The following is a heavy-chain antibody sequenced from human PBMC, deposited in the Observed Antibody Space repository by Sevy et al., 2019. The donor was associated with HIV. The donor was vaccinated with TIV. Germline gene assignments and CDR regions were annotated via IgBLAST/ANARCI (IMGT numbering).Heavy chain of an antibody. J-gene: IGHJ4*02. CDR3: AKAMQQLELQY. CDR2: ISGSGGST. Sequence: GGSLRLSCAASGFTFSSYAMSWVRQAPGKGLEWVSAISGSGGSTYYADSVKDRFTISRDNSKNTLYLQMNSLRAEDTAVYYCAKAMQQLELQYWGQGTLVTVSS. V-gene: IGHV3-23*01. D-gene: IGHD1-7*01. CDR1: GFTFSSYA.